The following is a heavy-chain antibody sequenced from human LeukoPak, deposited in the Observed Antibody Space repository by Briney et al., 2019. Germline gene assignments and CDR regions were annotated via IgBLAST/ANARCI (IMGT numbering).Heavy chain of an antibody. CDR2: IYHSGST. CDR1: GGSISSYY. Sequence: SETLSLTCTVSGGSISSYYWSWIRQPPGKGLEWIGEIYHSGSTNYNPSLKSRVTISVDKSKNQFSLKLNSVTAADTAVYYCAIHYDSSGYYAYWGQGTLVTVSS. V-gene: IGHV4-59*12. J-gene: IGHJ4*02. CDR3: AIHYDSSGYYAY. D-gene: IGHD3-22*01.